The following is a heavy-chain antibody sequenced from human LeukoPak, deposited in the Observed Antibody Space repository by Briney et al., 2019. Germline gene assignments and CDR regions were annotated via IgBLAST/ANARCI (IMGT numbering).Heavy chain of an antibody. CDR3: ARLRYCGVSPRCAIRVDFDY. CDR2: INPIGGST. D-gene: IGHD2-21*01. J-gene: IGHJ4*02. Sequence: ASVKVSCKASGYTFTSYYMHWVRQAPGQGLEWMGIINPIGGSTSYAQKFQGRVTMTRDTSTSTVYMELSSLRSEDTAVYYCARLRYCGVSPRCAIRVDFDYWGQGTLVTVSS. V-gene: IGHV1-46*01. CDR1: GYTFTSYY.